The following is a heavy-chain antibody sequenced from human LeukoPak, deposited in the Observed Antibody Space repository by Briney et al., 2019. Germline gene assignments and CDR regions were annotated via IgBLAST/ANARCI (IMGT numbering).Heavy chain of an antibody. CDR3: ASSLDNSGSFHYYMDV. J-gene: IGHJ6*03. Sequence: PGGSLRLSCAASGFTFSSYWMSWVRQVPGKGLEWVSGINWNGRGTDYADSVKGRFTISRDNGKNSLYLQMSSLRAEDTALYYCASSLDNSGSFHYYMDVWGKGTTVTVSS. CDR1: GFTFSSYW. D-gene: IGHD5-12*01. V-gene: IGHV3-20*04. CDR2: INWNGRGT.